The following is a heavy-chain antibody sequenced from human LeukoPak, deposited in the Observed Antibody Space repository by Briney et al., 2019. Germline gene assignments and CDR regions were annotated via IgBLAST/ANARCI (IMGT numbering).Heavy chain of an antibody. Sequence: ASVKVSCKASGYTFTGYYMHWVRQAPGQGLEWMGWINPNSGGTNYAQKFQGWVTMTRDTSISTAYMELSRLRSDDTAVYYCASSARRLRYFHLLSFWGQGTMVTVSS. CDR2: INPNSGGT. J-gene: IGHJ4*02. CDR1: GYTFTGYY. D-gene: IGHD3-9*01. V-gene: IGHV1-2*04. CDR3: ASSARRLRYFHLLSF.